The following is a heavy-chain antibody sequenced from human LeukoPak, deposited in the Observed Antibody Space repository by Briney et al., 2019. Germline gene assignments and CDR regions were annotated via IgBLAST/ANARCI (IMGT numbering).Heavy chain of an antibody. CDR2: IYHSGST. CDR1: GGSISSGDYY. Sequence: SQTLSLNCTVSGGSISSGDYYWSWIRQPPGKGLEWIGYIYHSGSTYYNPSLKSRLTISVDTSKNQFSLKLSSVTAADTAVYYCARKRRDGYNLGYFDYWGQGTLVTVSS. V-gene: IGHV4-30-4*08. D-gene: IGHD5-24*01. CDR3: ARKRRDGYNLGYFDY. J-gene: IGHJ4*02.